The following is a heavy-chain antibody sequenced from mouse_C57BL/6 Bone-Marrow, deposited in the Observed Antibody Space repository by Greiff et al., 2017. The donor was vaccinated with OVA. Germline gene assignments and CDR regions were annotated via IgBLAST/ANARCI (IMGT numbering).Heavy chain of an antibody. V-gene: IGHV1-81*01. Sequence: QVQLQQSGAELARPGASVMLSCKASGYTFTSYGISWVKQRTGQGLEWIGEIYPRSGNTYYNEKFKGKATLTADKSSSTAYMELRSLTSEDSAVYFCARERDWGTWFAYWGQGTLVTVSA. J-gene: IGHJ3*01. D-gene: IGHD4-1*01. CDR2: IYPRSGNT. CDR1: GYTFTSYG. CDR3: ARERDWGTWFAY.